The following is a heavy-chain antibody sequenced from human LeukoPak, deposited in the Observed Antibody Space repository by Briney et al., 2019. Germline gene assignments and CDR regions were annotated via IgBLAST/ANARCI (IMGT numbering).Heavy chain of an antibody. CDR2: ISYSGST. CDR1: GGSISNYY. CDR3: ASLDGY. J-gene: IGHJ4*02. V-gene: IGHV4-59*01. Sequence: SETLSLTCTVSGGSISNYYWSWIRQPPGKGLEWIGYISYSGSTNYNPSLRSRVTISVDTSKNQFSLKLSSVTAADTAVYYCASLDGYWGQGTLVTVSS. D-gene: IGHD5/OR15-5a*01.